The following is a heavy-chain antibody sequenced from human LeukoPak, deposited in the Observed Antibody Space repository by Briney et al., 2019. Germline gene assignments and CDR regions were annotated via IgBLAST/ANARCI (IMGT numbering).Heavy chain of an antibody. V-gene: IGHV3-53*05. Sequence: GGSLRLSCAASGFTFSSNYMSWVRQAPGKGLEWVSVIYSGGSTYYADSVKGRFTISRDNSKNTLYLQMNSLRAEDTAVYYCARASGQQLAGPYFDYWGQGTLVTVSS. CDR3: ARASGQQLAGPYFDY. J-gene: IGHJ4*02. CDR2: IYSGGST. D-gene: IGHD6-13*01. CDR1: GFTFSSNY.